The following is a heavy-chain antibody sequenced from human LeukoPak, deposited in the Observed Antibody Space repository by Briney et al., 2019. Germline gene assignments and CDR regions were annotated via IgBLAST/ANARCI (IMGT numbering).Heavy chain of an antibody. CDR3: AKWLGSSWYY. V-gene: IGHV5-51*01. CDR2: IYPGDSET. J-gene: IGHJ4*02. Sequence: GESLKISCKGSGYSFTSYWIGWVRQMPGKGLEWMGIIYPGDSETRYSPSFQGQVTISADKSISTAYLQWSSLKASDSAIYYCAKWLGSSWYYWGQGTLVTASS. CDR1: GYSFTSYW. D-gene: IGHD6-13*01.